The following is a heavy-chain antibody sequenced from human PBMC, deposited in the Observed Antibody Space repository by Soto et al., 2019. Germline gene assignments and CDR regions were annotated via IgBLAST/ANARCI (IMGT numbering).Heavy chain of an antibody. D-gene: IGHD5-12*01. CDR3: ASTHSGYSGYGRARGLWFDP. CDR2: IYYSGST. CDR1: GGSISSGGYY. Sequence: QVQLQESGPGLVKPSQTLSLTCTVSGGSISSGGYYWSWIRQHPGKGLEWIGYIYYSGSTYYNPSLKSRVTISVDTSKNQFSLKLSSVTAADTAVYYCASTHSGYSGYGRARGLWFDPWGQGTLVTVSS. V-gene: IGHV4-31*03. J-gene: IGHJ5*02.